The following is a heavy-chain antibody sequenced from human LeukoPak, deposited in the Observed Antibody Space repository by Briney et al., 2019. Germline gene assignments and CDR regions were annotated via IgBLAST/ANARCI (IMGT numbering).Heavy chain of an antibody. V-gene: IGHV4-59*01. J-gene: IGHJ4*02. Sequence: PSETLSLTCAVYGGSFSGYYWSWIRQPPGKGLEYIGYIYYSGSANYNPSLKSRVTISVDPSKNQFSLKLSSVTAADTAVYYCARNGDYYEKSGYYYLFDFWGQGTLVTVSS. CDR2: IYYSGSA. CDR3: ARNGDYYEKSGYYYLFDF. CDR1: GGSFSGYY. D-gene: IGHD3-22*01.